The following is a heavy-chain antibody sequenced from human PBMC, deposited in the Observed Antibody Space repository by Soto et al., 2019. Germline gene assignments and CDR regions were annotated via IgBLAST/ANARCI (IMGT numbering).Heavy chain of an antibody. CDR2: IIPIFGTA. Sequence: GASVKVSCKATGYTFSSYAISWVRQAPGQGLEWMGGIIPIFGTANYAQKFQGRVTITADESTSTAYMELSSLRSEDTAVYYCARSYYYDSSDYWGQGTLLTVSS. V-gene: IGHV1-69*13. CDR1: GYTFSSYA. CDR3: ARSYYYDSSDY. D-gene: IGHD3-22*01. J-gene: IGHJ4*02.